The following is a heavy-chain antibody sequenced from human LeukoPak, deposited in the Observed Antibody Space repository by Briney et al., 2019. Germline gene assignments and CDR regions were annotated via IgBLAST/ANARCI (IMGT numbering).Heavy chain of an antibody. CDR3: AKDWVAGTDYYYYMDV. CDR1: GFTFSSYG. J-gene: IGHJ6*03. V-gene: IGHV3-23*01. D-gene: IGHD6-19*01. CDR2: ISGSGGST. Sequence: GGTLRLSCAASGFTFSSYGMSWVRRAPGKGLEWVSAISGSGGSTYYADSVKGRFTISRDNSKNTLYLQMNSLRAEDTAVYYCAKDWVAGTDYYYYMDVWGKGTTVTISS.